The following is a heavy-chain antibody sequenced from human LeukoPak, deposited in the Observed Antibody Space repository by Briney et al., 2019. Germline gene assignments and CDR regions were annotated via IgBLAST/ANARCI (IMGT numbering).Heavy chain of an antibody. CDR2: IIPIFGTA. CDR1: GGTFSSYA. D-gene: IGHD4-17*01. Sequence: GASVKVSCKASGGTFSSYAISWVRQAPGQGLEWMGGIIPIFGTANYAQRFQGRVTITTDESTSTAYMELSSLRSEDTAVYYCARGIYGDYALGYWGQGTLVTVSS. J-gene: IGHJ4*02. CDR3: ARGIYGDYALGY. V-gene: IGHV1-69*05.